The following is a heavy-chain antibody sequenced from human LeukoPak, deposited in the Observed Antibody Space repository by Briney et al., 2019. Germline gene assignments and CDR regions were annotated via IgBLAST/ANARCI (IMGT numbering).Heavy chain of an antibody. CDR1: GYTFTGYY. CDR3: ARTRTVTTTLIGY. D-gene: IGHD4-11*01. CDR2: INPNSGGT. J-gene: IGHJ4*02. Sequence: ASVKVSCKASGYTFTGYYMHWVRQAPGQGLEWMGWINPNSGGTNYARKLQGRVTMTRDTSISTAYMELSRLRSDDTAVYYCARTRTVTTTLIGYWGQGTLVTVSS. V-gene: IGHV1-2*02.